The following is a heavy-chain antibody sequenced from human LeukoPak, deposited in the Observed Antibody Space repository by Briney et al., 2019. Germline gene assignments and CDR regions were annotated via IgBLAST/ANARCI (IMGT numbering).Heavy chain of an antibody. CDR3: ARDQRSGWFDP. J-gene: IGHJ5*02. CDR1: GGSISSYY. V-gene: IGHV4-59*01. CDR2: IYYSGST. Sequence: SETLSLTCTVSGGSISSYYWSWIRQPPGKGLEWNGYIYYSGSTNYNPSLKSRVTISVDTYKNQFSLKLSSVTAADTAVYYCARDQRSGWFDPWGQGTLVTVSS.